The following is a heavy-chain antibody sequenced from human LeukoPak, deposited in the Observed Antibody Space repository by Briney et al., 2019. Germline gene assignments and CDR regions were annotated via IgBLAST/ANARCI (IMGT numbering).Heavy chain of an antibody. V-gene: IGHV4-61*02. CDR1: GGSMTNLNYY. CDR3: AGRGSSSGTFDI. J-gene: IGHJ3*02. CDR2: IYTSGGT. Sequence: SETLSLTCTVSGGSMTNLNYYWTWIRQPVGKRLEWIVRIYTSGGTDYNPSLKTRATLYVDKSKNQFSLNLASLTAADTALYYCAGRGSSSGTFDIWGPGTFVTVSS. D-gene: IGHD1-26*01.